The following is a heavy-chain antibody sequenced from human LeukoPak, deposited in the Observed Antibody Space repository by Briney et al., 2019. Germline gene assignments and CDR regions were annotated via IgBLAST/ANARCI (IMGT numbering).Heavy chain of an antibody. V-gene: IGHV4-39*07. CDR3: ARDGAGWQYYYGSGSYPFDP. CDR1: GGSISSSSYY. J-gene: IGHJ5*02. D-gene: IGHD3-10*01. CDR2: IYYSGST. Sequence: PSETLSLTCTVSGGSISSSSYYWGWIRQPPGKGLEWIGSIYYSGSTYYNPSLKSRVTISVDTSKNQFSLKLSSVTAADTAVYYCARDGAGWQYYYGSGSYPFDPWGQGTLVTVSS.